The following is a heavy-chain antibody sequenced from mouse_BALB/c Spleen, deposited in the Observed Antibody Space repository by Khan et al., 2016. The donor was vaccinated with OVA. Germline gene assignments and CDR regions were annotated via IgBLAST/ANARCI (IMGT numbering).Heavy chain of an antibody. CDR1: GFSLTSYG. Sequence: QVQLKESGPGLVAPSQTLSITCTISGFSLTSYGVHWVRQPPGQGLEWLVVIWSDGSTTYNSALKSRMSISKDNSKSQAFLKMNSSQTNDTAMYYYARQNTVTLYAMDYWGQGTLVTVSS. CDR3: ARQNTVTLYAMDY. V-gene: IGHV2-6-1*01. J-gene: IGHJ4*01. CDR2: IWSDGST. D-gene: IGHD2-13*01.